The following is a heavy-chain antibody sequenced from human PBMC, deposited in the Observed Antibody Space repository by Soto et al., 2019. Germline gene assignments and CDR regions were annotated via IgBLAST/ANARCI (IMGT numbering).Heavy chain of an antibody. CDR2: ISGSGGST. CDR3: AKVQDGYKIQAIDY. Sequence: HPGGSLRLSCAASGFTFSSYAMSWVRQAPGKGLEWVSAISGSGGSTYYADSVKGRFTISRDNSKNTLYLQMNSLRAEDTAVYYCAKVQDGYKIQAIDYWGQGTLVTVSS. CDR1: GFTFSSYA. D-gene: IGHD5-12*01. J-gene: IGHJ4*02. V-gene: IGHV3-23*01.